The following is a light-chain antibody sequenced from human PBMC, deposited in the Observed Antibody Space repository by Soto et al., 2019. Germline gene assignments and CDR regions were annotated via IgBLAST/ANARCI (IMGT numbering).Light chain of an antibody. CDR3: QQYKSYAT. CDR1: QNINKW. CDR2: EAS. V-gene: IGKV1-5*03. Sequence: DIQMTQSPSTLSASVGDRVTITCRASQNINKWLAWYQQKPGKAPKLLIYEASTLEGGVPSRFSGSGSGTEFTLTISSLQPDDFATYWGQQYKSYATFGQGTKMDIK. J-gene: IGKJ1*01.